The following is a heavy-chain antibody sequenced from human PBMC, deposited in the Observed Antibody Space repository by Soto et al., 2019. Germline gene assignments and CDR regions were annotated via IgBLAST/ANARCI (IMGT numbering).Heavy chain of an antibody. CDR2: INHSGST. CDR3: ASFYYGSGSYLTY. CDR1: GGSFSGYY. J-gene: IGHJ4*02. V-gene: IGHV4-34*01. D-gene: IGHD3-10*01. Sequence: SATLSLTCAVYGGSFSGYYWSWIRQPPGKGLEWIGEINHSGSTNYNPSLKSRVTISVDTSKNQFSLKLSSVTAADTAVYYCASFYYGSGSYLTYWGQGTLVTVSS.